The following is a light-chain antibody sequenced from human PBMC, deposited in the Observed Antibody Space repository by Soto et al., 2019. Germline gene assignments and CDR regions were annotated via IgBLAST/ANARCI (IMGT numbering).Light chain of an antibody. V-gene: IGKV1-39*01. CDR1: QSISNY. J-gene: IGKJ3*01. Sequence: DIQMTQSPSSLSASVGDRVTITCRASQSISNYLNWYRQKPGKAPKLLIYAASSLQSGVPSRFSGSGSGTDFTLTISSLQPEDFATYYCQQSYSTPPTFVPGTKVDVK. CDR2: AAS. CDR3: QQSYSTPPT.